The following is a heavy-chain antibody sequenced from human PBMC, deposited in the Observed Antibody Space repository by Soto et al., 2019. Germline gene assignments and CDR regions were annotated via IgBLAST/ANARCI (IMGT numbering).Heavy chain of an antibody. J-gene: IGHJ4*02. CDR1: GYTFSSYY. V-gene: IGHV1-46*01. CDR3: ARSGLVDY. CDR2: INPSGDST. Sequence: QVQLVQSGAEVKKPGASVKVSCKASGYTFSSYYMNWVRQAPGQGLEWMGIINPSGDSTSYAQKFQGRVTRTRDTSTSTVYMELSSLRSEDTAVYYCARSGLVDYWGQGTLVTVSS. D-gene: IGHD3-10*01.